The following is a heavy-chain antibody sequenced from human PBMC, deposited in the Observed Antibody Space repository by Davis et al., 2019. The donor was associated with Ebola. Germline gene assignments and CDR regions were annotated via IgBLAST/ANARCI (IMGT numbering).Heavy chain of an antibody. CDR1: GFTFSSYG. D-gene: IGHD6-6*01. J-gene: IGHJ5*02. CDR2: IWYDGSNK. Sequence: GESLKISCAASGFTFSSYGMHWVRQAPGKGLEWVAVIWYDGSNKYYADSVKGRFTISRDNSKNTLYLQMNSLRAEDTAVYYCAKSQLRSSSSSDWFDPWGQGTLVTVSS. CDR3: AKSQLRSSSSSDWFDP. V-gene: IGHV3-30*02.